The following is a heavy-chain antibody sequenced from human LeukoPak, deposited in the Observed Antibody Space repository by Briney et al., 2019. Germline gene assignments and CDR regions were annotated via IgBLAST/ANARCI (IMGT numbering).Heavy chain of an antibody. J-gene: IGHJ4*02. CDR1: GFTVSSNY. CDR3: ARLSGSSKDDF. D-gene: IGHD6-25*01. V-gene: IGHV3-66*02. Sequence: GGSLRLSCAASGFTVSSNYMSWVRQAPGKGLEWVSIIYSGGSTYYADSVKGRFTISRDNSKNTLYLQMNSLRAEDTAVYYCARLSGSSKDDFWGQGTLVTVSS. CDR2: IYSGGST.